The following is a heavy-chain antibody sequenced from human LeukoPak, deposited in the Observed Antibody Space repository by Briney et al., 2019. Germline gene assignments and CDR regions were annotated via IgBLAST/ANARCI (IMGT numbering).Heavy chain of an antibody. D-gene: IGHD2-15*01. CDR1: GFNFRAFT. CDR2: FSRNGVTT. V-gene: IGHV3-43*01. J-gene: IGHJ3*01. CDR3: AKEKDTIYFDL. Sequence: AGGSLRLSCGAFGFNFRAFTMHWVRHAPGKGLEWVSLFSRNGVTTYYAESVRGRFTISRDNSKNSVYLQMDSLTTEDTAVYYCAKEKDTIYFDLWGQGTMVTVSA.